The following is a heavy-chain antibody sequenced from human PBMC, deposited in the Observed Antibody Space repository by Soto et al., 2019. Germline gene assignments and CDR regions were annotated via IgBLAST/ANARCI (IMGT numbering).Heavy chain of an antibody. Sequence: GESLKLACKGSGYSFTSYWISWVRQMPGKGLEWMGRIDPSDSYTNYSPSFQGHVTISADKSISTAYLQWSSLKASDTAMYYCARLDNWNENYWGQGTLVTVSS. CDR3: ARLDNWNENY. CDR2: IDPSDSYT. CDR1: GYSFTSYW. J-gene: IGHJ4*02. V-gene: IGHV5-10-1*01. D-gene: IGHD1-1*01.